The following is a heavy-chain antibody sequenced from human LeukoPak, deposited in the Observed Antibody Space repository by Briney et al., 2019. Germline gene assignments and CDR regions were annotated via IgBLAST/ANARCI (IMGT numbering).Heavy chain of an antibody. D-gene: IGHD1-26*01. Sequence: PSETLSLTCAVSDYSISSAYYWGWIRQPPGKGLEWIGSIYHSGSTDYNPSLKSRVTISVDTSKNQFSLKLSSVTAADTAVYYCARHGGSHFLYWGQGNLVTVSS. CDR1: DYSISSAYY. J-gene: IGHJ4*02. CDR2: IYHSGST. V-gene: IGHV4-38-2*01. CDR3: ARHGGSHFLY.